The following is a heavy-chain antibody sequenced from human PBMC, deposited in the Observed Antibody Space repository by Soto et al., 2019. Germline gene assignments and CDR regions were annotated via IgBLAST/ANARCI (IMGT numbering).Heavy chain of an antibody. CDR3: ARVHCSAGTCLDGLDV. J-gene: IGHJ6*02. Sequence: SQTLSLTCVLSGDSVSSNGACWNWIRQSPSRGLQWQGRIYYRSKWFHDYAASVESRMAINPDTSRNQFSLRLNYVTPEDTAVYYCARVHCSAGTCLDGLDVWGQGTTVTVSS. CDR1: GDSVSSNGAC. CDR2: IYYRSKWFH. V-gene: IGHV6-1*01. D-gene: IGHD2-15*01.